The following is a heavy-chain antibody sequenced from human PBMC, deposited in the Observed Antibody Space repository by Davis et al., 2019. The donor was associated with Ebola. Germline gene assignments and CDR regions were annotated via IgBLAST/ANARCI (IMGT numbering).Heavy chain of an antibody. J-gene: IGHJ4*02. V-gene: IGHV4-30-4*07. D-gene: IGHD5-12*01. CDR1: GGSISSDDYS. CDR3: ARIPTPWGYDLDY. Sequence: MPSETLSLTCAVSGGSISSDDYSWSWIRQPPGKGLEWIGYIYHSGRTYYNPSLKSRLTITVDTSKNQFSLKVNSVTAADTAFHYCARIPTPWGYDLDYWGEGTLVTVSS. CDR2: IYHSGRT.